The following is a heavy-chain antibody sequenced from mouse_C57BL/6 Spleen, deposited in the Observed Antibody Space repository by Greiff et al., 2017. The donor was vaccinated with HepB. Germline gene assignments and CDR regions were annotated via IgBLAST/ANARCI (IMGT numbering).Heavy chain of an antibody. CDR1: GYTFTSYW. V-gene: IGHV1-64*01. CDR3: ASLNWDRYAMDY. D-gene: IGHD4-1*02. J-gene: IGHJ4*01. Sequence: QVQLQQPGAELVKPGASVKLSCKASGYTFTSYWMHWVKQRPGQGLEWIGMIHPNSGSTNYNEKFKSKATLTVDKSSSTAYMQLSSLTSEDSAVYYCASLNWDRYAMDYWGQGTSVTVSS. CDR2: IHPNSGST.